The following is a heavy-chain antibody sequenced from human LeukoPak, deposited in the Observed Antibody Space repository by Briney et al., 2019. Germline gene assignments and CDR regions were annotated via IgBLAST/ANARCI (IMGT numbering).Heavy chain of an antibody. D-gene: IGHD3-22*01. Sequence: SETLSLTCTVSGGSISSYYWSWIRQPPGKGLEWIGYIHYSGSTNYNPSLKSRVTISVDTSKNQFSLKLSSVTAADTAVYYCARDDSSGYPNFDYWGQGTLVTVSS. CDR3: ARDDSSGYPNFDY. CDR2: IHYSGST. J-gene: IGHJ4*02. V-gene: IGHV4-59*01. CDR1: GGSISSYY.